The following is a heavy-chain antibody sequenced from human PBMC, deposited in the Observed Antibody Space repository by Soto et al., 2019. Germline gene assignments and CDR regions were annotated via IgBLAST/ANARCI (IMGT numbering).Heavy chain of an antibody. V-gene: IGHV4-31*03. Sequence: SETLSLTCTVSGGSISGGGYYWSWIRQHPGKGLEWIGYIYYSGSTYYNPSLKSRVTISVDTSKNQFSLKLSSVTAADTAVYYCAREGVPPTHWFDPWGQGTLVTVSS. CDR2: IYYSGST. J-gene: IGHJ5*02. CDR1: GGSISGGGYY. D-gene: IGHD2-15*01. CDR3: AREGVPPTHWFDP.